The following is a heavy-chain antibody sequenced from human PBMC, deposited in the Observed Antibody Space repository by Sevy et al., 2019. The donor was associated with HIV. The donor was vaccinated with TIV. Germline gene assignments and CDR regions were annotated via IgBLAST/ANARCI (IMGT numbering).Heavy chain of an antibody. CDR2: ISGDGENT. Sequence: GGSLRLSCVASEFIFSSHAVSWVRQAPGKGLEWVSAISGDGENTHYADSVRGRFTISRDNFKNTLYLQMNSLRAEDTALYYCARDGRGISALDIWGPGTMVTVSS. V-gene: IGHV3-23*01. J-gene: IGHJ3*02. D-gene: IGHD3-3*02. CDR1: EFIFSSHA. CDR3: ARDGRGISALDI.